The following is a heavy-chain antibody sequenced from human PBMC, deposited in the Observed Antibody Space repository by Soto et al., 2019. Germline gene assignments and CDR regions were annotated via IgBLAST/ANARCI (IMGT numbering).Heavy chain of an antibody. V-gene: IGHV3-72*01. CDR2: IKNKANSYTT. D-gene: IGHD2-2*01. J-gene: IGHJ4*02. Sequence: EVQLVESGGGLVQPEGSLRLSCAASGFTFSDHYMDWVRQAPGKGLEWVGRIKNKANSYTTEYAAPVKGRIIISGDDSNNSVFLQPNRLKTDDTAVYYCTRMRRRTSTSYDYCGQGILVTASS. CDR1: GFTFSDHY. CDR3: TRMRRRTSTSYDY.